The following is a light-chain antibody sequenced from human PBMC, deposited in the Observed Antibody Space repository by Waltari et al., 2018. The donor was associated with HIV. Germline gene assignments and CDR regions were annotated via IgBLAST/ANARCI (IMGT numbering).Light chain of an antibody. Sequence: QSALTQPPSASGSPGQSVNMSCTGATSDIHDYNFISWYQQYSGKAPKLIIFEVTKRSSGVPVGFSDSRSANTACLIVSGLQAEDEAVYFCSSHAGSNKLFGGGTKLTVL. V-gene: IGLV2-8*01. CDR3: SSHAGSNKL. CDR2: EVT. J-gene: IGLJ2*01. CDR1: TSDIHDYNF.